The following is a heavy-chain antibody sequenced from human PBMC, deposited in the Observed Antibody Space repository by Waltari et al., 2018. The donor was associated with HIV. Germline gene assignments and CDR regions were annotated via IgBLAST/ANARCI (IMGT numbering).Heavy chain of an antibody. CDR2: IILIFGAT. CDR1: GGTFRSTA. Sequence: QEQLVQPGAEVKKPGSSVKVSCQASGGTFRSTAISWVRQAPGHGLEWMGGIILIFGATNYAQKFHGRLTINADESTGTVYMELSNLTFEDTAVYYCARGSSGSYRWFDPWGHGTLVTVSS. J-gene: IGHJ5*02. D-gene: IGHD1-26*01. V-gene: IGHV1-69*01. CDR3: ARGSSGSYRWFDP.